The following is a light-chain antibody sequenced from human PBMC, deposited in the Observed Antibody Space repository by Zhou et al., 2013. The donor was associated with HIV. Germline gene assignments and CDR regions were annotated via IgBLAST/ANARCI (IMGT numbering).Light chain of an antibody. CDR3: LQDYNYPRT. CDR1: QTIINY. Sequence: IQMTQSPSSLSASVGDRVTITCRASQTIINYLNWYQQKPGKAPKLLIYKASSLESGVPSRFSGSGSGTDFTLTISSLQPEDFATYYCLQDYNYPRTFGQGTKVEIK. J-gene: IGKJ1*01. V-gene: IGKV1-6*01. CDR2: KAS.